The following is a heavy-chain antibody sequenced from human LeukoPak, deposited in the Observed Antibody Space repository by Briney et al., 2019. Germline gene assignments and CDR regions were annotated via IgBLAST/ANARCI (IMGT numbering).Heavy chain of an antibody. D-gene: IGHD2-15*01. CDR1: GFTVSSNY. Sequence: GGSLRPSCAASGFTVSSNYISWVRQAPGKGLEWVSVIYSGGSTYYADSVKGRFTISRDNSKNTLYLQMNSLRAEDTAVYYCARGYCSGGSCYALDYWGQGTLVTVSS. CDR2: IYSGGST. J-gene: IGHJ4*02. V-gene: IGHV3-53*01. CDR3: ARGYCSGGSCYALDY.